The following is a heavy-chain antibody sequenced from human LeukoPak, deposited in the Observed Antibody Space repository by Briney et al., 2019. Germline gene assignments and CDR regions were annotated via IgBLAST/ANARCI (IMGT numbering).Heavy chain of an antibody. V-gene: IGHV3-48*03. J-gene: IGHJ6*04. CDR3: AELGITMIGGV. CDR1: GFTFSSYE. Sequence: GRTLRLSCAASGFTFSSYEMNWVRQAPGKGLEWVSYISSSGSTIYYADSVKGRFTISRDNAKNSLYLQMNSLRAEDTAVYYCAELGITMIGGVWGKGTTVTISS. D-gene: IGHD3-10*02. CDR2: ISSSGSTI.